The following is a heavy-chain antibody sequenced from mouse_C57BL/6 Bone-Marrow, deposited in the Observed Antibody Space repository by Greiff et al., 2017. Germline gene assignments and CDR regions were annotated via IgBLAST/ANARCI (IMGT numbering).Heavy chain of an antibody. V-gene: IGHV14-4*01. CDR1: GFNIKDDY. J-gene: IGHJ2*01. CDR3: TTNGY. Sequence: VQLQQSGAELVRPGASVKLSCTASGFNIKDDYMHWVKQRPEQGLEWIGWIDPENGDTEYASQFQGKATITADTSSNTAYLQLSSLTSEDTAVYYCTTNGYWGQGTTLTVSS. CDR2: IDPENGDT.